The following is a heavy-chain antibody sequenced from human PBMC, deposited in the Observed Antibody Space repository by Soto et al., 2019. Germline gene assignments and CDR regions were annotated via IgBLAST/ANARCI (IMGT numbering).Heavy chain of an antibody. CDR1: GYSFTSYW. D-gene: IGHD1-26*01. V-gene: IGHV5-51*01. CDR3: AKSGVRGSYRNFDY. CDR2: IYPGDSDT. J-gene: IGHJ4*02. Sequence: GESLKISCKGSGYSFTSYWIGWVRQMPGKGLEWMGIIYPGDSDTRYSPSFQGQVTISADKSISTAYLKLNSVTAADTAVYYCAKSGVRGSYRNFDYWGQGTLVTVSS.